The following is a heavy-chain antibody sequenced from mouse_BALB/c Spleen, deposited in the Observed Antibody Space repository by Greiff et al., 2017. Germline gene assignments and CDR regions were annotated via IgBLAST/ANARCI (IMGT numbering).Heavy chain of an antibody. CDR3: ARAAYYYYGSSYDAMDY. CDR1: GFNIKDTY. D-gene: IGHD1-1*01. V-gene: IGHV14-3*02. CDR2: IDPANGNT. Sequence: VQLQQSGAELVKPGASVKLSCTASGFNIKDTYMHWVKQRPEQGLEWIGRIDPANGNTKYDPKFQGKATITADTSSNTAYLQLSSLTSEDTAVYYCARAAYYYYGSSYDAMDYWGQGTSVTVSS. J-gene: IGHJ4*01.